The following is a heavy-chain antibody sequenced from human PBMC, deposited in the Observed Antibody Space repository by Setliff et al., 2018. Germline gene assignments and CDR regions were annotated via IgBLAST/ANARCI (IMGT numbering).Heavy chain of an antibody. J-gene: IGHJ4*02. CDR2: IIPIFGTP. Sequence: TYSIGWVRQAPGQGLEWIGAIIPIFGTPNYAQNFQDRVTITADISTTTVFMEMSSLRSDDTAVYYCARDGAYCSGGSCYSFDYWGPGTPVTVSS. D-gene: IGHD2-15*01. CDR3: ARDGAYCSGGSCYSFDY. CDR1: TYS. V-gene: IGHV1-69*06.